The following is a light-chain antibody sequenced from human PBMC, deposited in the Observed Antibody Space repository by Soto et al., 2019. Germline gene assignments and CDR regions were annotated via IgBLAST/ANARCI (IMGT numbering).Light chain of an antibody. V-gene: IGKV3-20*01. CDR3: HQYGSSPQT. J-gene: IGKJ1*01. Sequence: EIVLTQSPGTLSLSPGERATLSCRASQSVSNNWLAWYQQKPGQAPRLLIYGASSRATGIPDRFTGSGSGTDFTLTISRLEPEDFAVFYCHQYGSSPQTFGQGTKVDIK. CDR2: GAS. CDR1: QSVSNNW.